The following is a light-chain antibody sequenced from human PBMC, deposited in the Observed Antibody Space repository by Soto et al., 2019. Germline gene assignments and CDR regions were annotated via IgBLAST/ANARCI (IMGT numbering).Light chain of an antibody. CDR2: GSI. CDR3: QSFDSSLGGVV. J-gene: IGLJ2*01. Sequence: QSVLTQPPSVSGAPGQGVVIFRTGSSSNIGAGYEVHWYQQVPGIAPTLLIQGSINRPSGVPDRFSGSKSDTSASLAVTEVQAEDEADYYCQSFDSSLGGVVFGGGTKLAVL. V-gene: IGLV1-40*01. CDR1: SSNIGAGYE.